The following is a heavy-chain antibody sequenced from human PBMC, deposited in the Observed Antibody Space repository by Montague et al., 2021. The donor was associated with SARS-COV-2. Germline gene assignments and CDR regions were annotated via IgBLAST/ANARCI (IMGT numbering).Heavy chain of an antibody. CDR3: ARLGRGPYYDSFDP. CDR2: IYYSGTT. J-gene: IGHJ5*02. V-gene: IGHV4-59*12. D-gene: IGHD3-22*01. Sequence: SETLSLTCTVYGGSITNYYWTWIRQSPGKGLEWIGYIYYSGTTNYNPSLKSRVTMSIDTSKNQFSLSLSSVTAADSAVYYCARLGRGPYYDSFDPWGQGALVSVSS. CDR1: GGSITNYY.